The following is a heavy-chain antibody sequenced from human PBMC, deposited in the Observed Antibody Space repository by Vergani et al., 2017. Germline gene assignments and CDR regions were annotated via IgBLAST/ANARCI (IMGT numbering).Heavy chain of an antibody. D-gene: IGHD3-10*01. CDR1: GFTLSSYS. CDR3: ARDGGAGSYYPFDY. CDR2: ISSSSSTI. J-gene: IGHJ4*02. V-gene: IGHV3-48*04. Sequence: EVQLVESGGGLVQPGGSLRLSCAASGFTLSSYSMNWVRQAPGKGVEWVSYISSSSSTIYYADSVKGRFTISRDNAKNSLYLQMNSLRAEDTAVYYCARDGGAGSYYPFDYWGQGTLVTVSS.